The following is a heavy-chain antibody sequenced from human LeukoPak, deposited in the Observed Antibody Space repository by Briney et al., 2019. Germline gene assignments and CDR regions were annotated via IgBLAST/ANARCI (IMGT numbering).Heavy chain of an antibody. CDR1: GYTFTSYY. V-gene: IGHV1-46*01. D-gene: IGHD3-3*01. CDR2: INPSGGST. J-gene: IGHJ4*02. CDR3: ATAGITIFGVDPFDY. Sequence: ASVKVSCKASGYTFTSYYMHWVRQAPGQGLEWMGIINPSGGSTSYAQKFQGRVTMTRDTSTSTVYMERSSLRSEDTAVYYCATAGITIFGVDPFDYWGQGTLVTVSS.